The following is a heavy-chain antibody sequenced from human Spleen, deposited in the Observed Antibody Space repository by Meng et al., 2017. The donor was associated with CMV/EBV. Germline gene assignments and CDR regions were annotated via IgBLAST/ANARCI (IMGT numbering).Heavy chain of an antibody. CDR1: GFTFSDYY. Sequence: GESLKISCAASGFTFSDYYMSWIRQAPGKGLEWVSYISSSGSTIYYADSVKGRFTISRDNAQNSLYLQMNSLRAEDRAVYYCARAPSGWLYAFDMWGQGTMVTVSS. D-gene: IGHD2-15*01. CDR3: ARAPSGWLYAFDM. V-gene: IGHV3-11*04. CDR2: ISSSGSTI. J-gene: IGHJ3*02.